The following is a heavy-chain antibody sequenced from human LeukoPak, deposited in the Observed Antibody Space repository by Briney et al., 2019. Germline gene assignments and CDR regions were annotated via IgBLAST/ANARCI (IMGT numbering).Heavy chain of an antibody. CDR1: GGSFSGYY. CDR2: INHSGST. CDR3: ARGPDYYDSSGYYSYFDY. Sequence: SETLSLTCAVYGGSFSGYYWSRIRQPPGKGLEWIGEINHSGSTNYNPSLKSRVTISVDTSKNQFSLKLSSVTAADTAVYYCARGPDYYDSSGYYSYFDYWGQGTLVTVSS. J-gene: IGHJ4*02. V-gene: IGHV4-34*01. D-gene: IGHD3-22*01.